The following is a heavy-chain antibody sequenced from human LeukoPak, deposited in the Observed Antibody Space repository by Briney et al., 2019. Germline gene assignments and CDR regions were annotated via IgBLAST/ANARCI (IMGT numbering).Heavy chain of an antibody. CDR2: LNPGDGYT. CDR1: GYTFTSFH. Sequence: GASVKVSCKASGYTFTSFHMHWVRQAPGQGLGWMGILNPGDGYTNYAQKFQGRVTVTRDTSTSTVYMELRSLRPEDTAVYYCAKDRGGSYTFYIWGQGTMVTVSS. V-gene: IGHV1-46*01. CDR3: AKDRGGSYTFYI. J-gene: IGHJ3*02. D-gene: IGHD3-16*01.